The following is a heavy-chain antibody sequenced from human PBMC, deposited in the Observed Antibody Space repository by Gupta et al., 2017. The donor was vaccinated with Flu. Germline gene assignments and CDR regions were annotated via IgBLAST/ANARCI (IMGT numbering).Heavy chain of an antibody. D-gene: IGHD1-26*01. CDR1: GFTLSSCE. Sequence: EVQLVESGGGLVQHGGALKLSCVASGFTLSSCEMNWVRQAPGKGLEWVSYLSSSGTIISYADSVKGRFSISRDNAKNSLFLQMNSLRADDTAVYYCARDDVGDAFDIWGQGTMVTVSS. CDR3: ARDDVGDAFDI. J-gene: IGHJ3*02. V-gene: IGHV3-48*03. CDR2: LSSSGTII.